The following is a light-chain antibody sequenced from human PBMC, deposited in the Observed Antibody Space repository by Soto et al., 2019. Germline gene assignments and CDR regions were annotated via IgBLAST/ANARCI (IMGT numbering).Light chain of an antibody. V-gene: IGKV1-12*01. CDR1: QDISSW. J-gene: IGKJ4*01. CDR3: QQSDSFPLT. CDR2: AAS. Sequence: DIQMTQSPSSVSASVGDRVTIPCRASQDISSWLAWYQQIPGKAPKLLIYAASALQGGVPSRFSGSGSGTHFTLTISSLQPEDFATYYCQQSDSFPLTFGGGTKVEIK.